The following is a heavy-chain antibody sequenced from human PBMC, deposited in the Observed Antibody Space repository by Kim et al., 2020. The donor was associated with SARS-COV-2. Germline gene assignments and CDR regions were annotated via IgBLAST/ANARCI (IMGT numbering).Heavy chain of an antibody. Sequence: KRRVTISVDTSKNQFSLKLSSVTAADTAVYYCARLTYYYDSSGYYSYFDYWGQGTLVTVSS. D-gene: IGHD3-22*01. V-gene: IGHV4-31*02. J-gene: IGHJ4*02. CDR3: ARLTYYYDSSGYYSYFDY.